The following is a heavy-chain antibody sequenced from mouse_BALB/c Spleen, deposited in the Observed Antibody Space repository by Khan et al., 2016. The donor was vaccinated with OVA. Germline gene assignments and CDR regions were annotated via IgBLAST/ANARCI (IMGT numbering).Heavy chain of an antibody. V-gene: IGHV1S41*01. Sequence: DLVKPGASVKLSCKASGYTFTSYWINWIKQRPGQGLEWIGRIAPGSGSTDYNEMFKGKATLTVDKSSSTVYIQLSSLSSEDSAVYFCARENYYGSSCYAMDYWGQGTSVTVSS. CDR1: GYTFTSYW. CDR3: ARENYYGSSCYAMDY. J-gene: IGHJ4*01. D-gene: IGHD1-1*01. CDR2: IAPGSGST.